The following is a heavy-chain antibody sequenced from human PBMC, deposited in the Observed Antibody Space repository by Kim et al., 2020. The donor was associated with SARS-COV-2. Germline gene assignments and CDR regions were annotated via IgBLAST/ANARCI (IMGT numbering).Heavy chain of an antibody. CDR1: GGSISSGSYY. J-gene: IGHJ6*02. CDR2: IYTSGST. Sequence: SETLSLTCTVSGGSISSGSYYWSWIRQPAGKGLEWIGRIYTSGSTNYNPSLKSRVTISVDTSKNQFSLKLSSVTAADTAVYYCARERIMITFGGVIVYYYGMDVWGQGTTVTVSS. V-gene: IGHV4-61*02. D-gene: IGHD3-16*02. CDR3: ARERIMITFGGVIVYYYGMDV.